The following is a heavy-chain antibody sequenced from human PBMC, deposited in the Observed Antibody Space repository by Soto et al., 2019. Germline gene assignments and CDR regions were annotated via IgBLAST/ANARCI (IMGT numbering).Heavy chain of an antibody. J-gene: IGHJ5*02. CDR3: AKVPAAAGMGWFDP. CDR1: GFTFSSYG. D-gene: IGHD6-13*01. CDR2: ISYDGSNK. Sequence: QVQLVESGGGVVQPGRSLRLSCAASGFTFSSYGMHWVRQAPGKGLEWVAVISYDGSNKYYADSVKGRFTISRDNSKNTLYLKMNSLRAEDTAVYYCAKVPAAAGMGWFDPWGQGTLVTVSS. V-gene: IGHV3-30*18.